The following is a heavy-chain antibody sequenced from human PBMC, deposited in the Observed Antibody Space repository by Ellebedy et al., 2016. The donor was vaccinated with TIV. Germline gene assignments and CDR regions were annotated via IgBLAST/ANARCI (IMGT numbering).Heavy chain of an antibody. Sequence: ASVKVSCKVSGYSLPDLTLHWVRQAPGRRLEWMGSFDPGQAGTFYAQTFEGRLILTEASSADTAYMQLSSLTVDDTAVYYCAAILWAYVIDIWGQGTMVAVSS. CDR2: FDPGQAGT. J-gene: IGHJ3*02. D-gene: IGHD3-10*02. CDR1: GYSLPDLT. V-gene: IGHV1-24*01. CDR3: AAILWAYVIDI.